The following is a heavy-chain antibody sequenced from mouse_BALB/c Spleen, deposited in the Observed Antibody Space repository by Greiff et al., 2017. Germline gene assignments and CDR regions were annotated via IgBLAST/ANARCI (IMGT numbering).Heavy chain of an antibody. J-gene: IGHJ3*01. D-gene: IGHD2-1*01. CDR3: ARCYYGNYVGFAY. V-gene: IGHV5-9*03. CDR2: ISSGGGNT. Sequence: EVKLVESGGGLVKPGGSLKLSCAASGFTFSSYTMSWVRQTPEKRLEWVATISSGGGNTYYPDSVKGRFTISRDNAKNNLYLQMSSLRSEDTALYYCARCYYGNYVGFAYWGQGTLVTVSA. CDR1: GFTFSSYT.